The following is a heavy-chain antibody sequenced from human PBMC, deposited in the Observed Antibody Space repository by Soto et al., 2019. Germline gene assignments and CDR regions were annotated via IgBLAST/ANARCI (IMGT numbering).Heavy chain of an antibody. D-gene: IGHD3-16*01. CDR2: IYYSGST. CDR1: GGSISSSSYY. CDR3: ARQEDLRGPTYFDY. V-gene: IGHV4-39*01. J-gene: IGHJ4*02. Sequence: QLQLQESGPGLVKPSETLSLTCTVSGGSISSSSYYWGWIRQPPGKGLEWIGSIYYSGSTYYNPSLKSRVTISVDTSKNQFSLKLSSVTAADTAVYYCARQEDLRGPTYFDYWGQGTLVTVSS.